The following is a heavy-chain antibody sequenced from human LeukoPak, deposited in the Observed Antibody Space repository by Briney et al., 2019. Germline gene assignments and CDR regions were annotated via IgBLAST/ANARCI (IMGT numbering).Heavy chain of an antibody. J-gene: IGHJ4*02. Sequence: GASVKVSCKASGYTFTGYYMHWVRQGPRQGLEWMAWINPNSGGTYYAQNFHDRITMTRDTSISTAYMELSRLRSDDTAIYYCARANALYCSSTSCLFDYWGQGTLVTVSS. CDR2: INPNSGGT. V-gene: IGHV1-2*02. CDR1: GYTFTGYY. D-gene: IGHD2-2*01. CDR3: ARANALYCSSTSCLFDY.